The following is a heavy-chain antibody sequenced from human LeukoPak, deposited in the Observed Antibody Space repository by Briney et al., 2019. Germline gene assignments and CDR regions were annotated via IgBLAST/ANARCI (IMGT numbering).Heavy chain of an antibody. D-gene: IGHD3-10*01. CDR3: ARAPLLWFGELLNFDY. CDR2: ISSSGSTI. Sequence: GGSLRLSCAASGFIFSSYEMNWVRQAPGKGLEWVSYISSSGSTIYYADSVKGRFTISRDNAKNSLYLQMNSLRAEDTAVYYCARAPLLWFGELLNFDYWGQGTLVTVSS. V-gene: IGHV3-48*03. J-gene: IGHJ4*02. CDR1: GFIFSSYE.